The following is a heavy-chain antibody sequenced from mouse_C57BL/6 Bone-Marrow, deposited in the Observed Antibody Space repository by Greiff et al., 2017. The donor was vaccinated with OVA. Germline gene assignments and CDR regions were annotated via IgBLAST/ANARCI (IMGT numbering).Heavy chain of an antibody. D-gene: IGHD1-1*01. V-gene: IGHV1-81*01. J-gene: IGHJ1*03. CDR3: ARRDYYGSSYLYWYFDV. Sequence: VQLQQSGAELARPGASVKLSCKASGYTFTSYGISWVKQRTGQGLEWIGEIYPRSGNTYYNEKFKGKATLTAYKSSSTAYMELRSLTSEDSAVYCCARRDYYGSSYLYWYFDVWGTGTTVTVSS. CDR1: GYTFTSYG. CDR2: IYPRSGNT.